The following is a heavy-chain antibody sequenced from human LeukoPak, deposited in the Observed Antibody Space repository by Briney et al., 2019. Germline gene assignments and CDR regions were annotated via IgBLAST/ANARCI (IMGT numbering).Heavy chain of an antibody. CDR1: GFTFSSYA. CDR2: ISYDGSNK. D-gene: IGHD1-26*01. V-gene: IGHV3-30-3*01. Sequence: PGGSLRLSCAASGFTFSSYAMHWVRQAPGKGLEWVAVISYDGSNKYYADSVKGRFTISRDNSKNTLYLQMNSLRAEDTAVYYCARERVELLYNYFDYWGQGTLVTVSS. J-gene: IGHJ4*02. CDR3: ARERVELLYNYFDY.